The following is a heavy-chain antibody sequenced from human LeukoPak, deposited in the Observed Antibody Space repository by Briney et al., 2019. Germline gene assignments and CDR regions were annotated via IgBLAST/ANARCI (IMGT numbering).Heavy chain of an antibody. CDR1: GYTFTGYY. CDR3: AISTSPYVIEVWTNGPLDY. Sequence: ASVKVSCKASGYTFTGYYMHWVRQAPGQGLEWMGQINPNSGGTNYAQKFQGRVTMTRDTSISTAYMELSRVRSDDTAVYYCAISTSPYVIEVWTNGPLDYWGQGTLVTVSS. V-gene: IGHV1-2*06. CDR2: INPNSGGT. J-gene: IGHJ4*02. D-gene: IGHD3-22*01.